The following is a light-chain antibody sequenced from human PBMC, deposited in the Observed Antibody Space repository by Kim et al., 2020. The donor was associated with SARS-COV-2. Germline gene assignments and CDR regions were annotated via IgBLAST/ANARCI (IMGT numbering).Light chain of an antibody. J-gene: IGLJ2*01. CDR3: QAWDSSTVV. CDR1: KLGDKY. Sequence: SVSPGQTARITCSGDKLGDKYACWYQQKPGQSPVLVIYQDSKRPSGIPERFSGSNSGNTATLTISGTQAMDEADYYCQAWDSSTVVFGGGTQLNVL. CDR2: QDS. V-gene: IGLV3-1*01.